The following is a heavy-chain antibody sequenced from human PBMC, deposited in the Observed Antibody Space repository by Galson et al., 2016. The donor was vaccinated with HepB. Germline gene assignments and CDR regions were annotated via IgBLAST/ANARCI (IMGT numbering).Heavy chain of an antibody. CDR3: VRDSGKTGSVDY. D-gene: IGHD1-26*01. CDR2: IHGRSSPI. Sequence: SLRLSCAASGFTFSNYNMDWVRQAPGKGLEWVSYIHGRSSPIFYSDSVRGRFTISRDNAKNSLYLQMNDLRDEDTALYYCVRDSGKTGSVDYWGQGTLVTVSS. J-gene: IGHJ4*02. V-gene: IGHV3-48*02. CDR1: GFTFSNYN.